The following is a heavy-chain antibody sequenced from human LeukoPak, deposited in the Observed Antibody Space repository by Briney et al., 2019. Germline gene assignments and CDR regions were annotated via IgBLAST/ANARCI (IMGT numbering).Heavy chain of an antibody. Sequence: SVKVSCKASGGTFSSYAISWVRQAPGQGLEWMGGIIPIFGTANYAQKFQGRVTITADESTGTAYMELSSLRSEDTAVYYCARVTDYVWGSNNYYFDYWGQGTLVTVSS. V-gene: IGHV1-69*01. CDR3: ARVTDYVWGSNNYYFDY. CDR2: IIPIFGTA. J-gene: IGHJ4*02. D-gene: IGHD3-16*01. CDR1: GGTFSSYA.